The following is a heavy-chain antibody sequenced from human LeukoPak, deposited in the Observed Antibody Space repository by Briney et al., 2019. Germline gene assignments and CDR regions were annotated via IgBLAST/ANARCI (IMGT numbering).Heavy chain of an antibody. CDR2: IYYSDSGTM. CDR3: ARRPPALGAFDI. V-gene: IGHV4-39*01. J-gene: IGHJ3*02. CDR1: GGSIIRSSYY. Sequence: SETLSLTCTVSGGSIIRSSYYWGWIRQSPGKGLEWIGSIYYSDSGTMYYNPSLKSRVTMSADTSKNQFSLRVSSVTAADTAVYYCARRPPALGAFDIWGKGQWSPSLQ.